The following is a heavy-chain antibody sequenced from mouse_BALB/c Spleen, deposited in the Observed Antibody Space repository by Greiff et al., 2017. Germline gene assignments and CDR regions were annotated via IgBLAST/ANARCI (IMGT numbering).Heavy chain of an antibody. Sequence: VQLQQSGAELVRPGSSVKISCKASGYAFSSYWMNWVKQRPGQGLEWIGQIYPGDGDTNYNEKFKGKATLTADKSSSTAYMQLSSLTSEDSAVYFCASLIGYYAMDYWGQGTSVTVSS. CDR3: ASLIGYYAMDY. J-gene: IGHJ4*01. CDR1: GYAFSSYW. V-gene: IGHV1-80*01. CDR2: IYPGDGDT.